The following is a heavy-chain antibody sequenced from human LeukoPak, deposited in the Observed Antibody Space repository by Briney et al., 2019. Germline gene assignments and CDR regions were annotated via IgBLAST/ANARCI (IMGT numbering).Heavy chain of an antibody. CDR3: ARDGGSYYYHAFDI. Sequence: GGSLRLSCAASGFTFSSYAMHWVRQAPGKGLEWVAVISYDGSNKYYADSVKGRFTISRDNSKNTLYLQMNSLRAEDTAVYYCARDGGSYYYHAFDIWGQGTMVTVSS. V-gene: IGHV3-30-3*01. J-gene: IGHJ3*02. D-gene: IGHD1-26*01. CDR1: GFTFSSYA. CDR2: ISYDGSNK.